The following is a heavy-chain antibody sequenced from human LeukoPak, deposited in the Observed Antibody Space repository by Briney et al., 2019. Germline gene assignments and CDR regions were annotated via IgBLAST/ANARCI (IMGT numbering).Heavy chain of an antibody. CDR2: ISGSGGST. CDR1: GFTFSSYA. CDR3: AKARYCSGGSCYTVVDY. Sequence: GGSLRLSCAVSGFTFSSYAMSWVRQAPGKGLEWVSAISGSGGSTYYADSVKGRFTISRDNSKNTLYLQMNSLRAEDTAVYYCAKARYCSGGSCYTVVDYWGRGTLVTVSS. J-gene: IGHJ4*02. V-gene: IGHV3-23*01. D-gene: IGHD2-15*01.